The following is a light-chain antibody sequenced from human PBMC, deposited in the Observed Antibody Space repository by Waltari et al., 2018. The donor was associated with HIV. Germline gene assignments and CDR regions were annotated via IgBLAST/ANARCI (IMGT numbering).Light chain of an antibody. V-gene: IGLV2-23*02. CDR3: CSYAGSRRV. Sequence: QSALTQPASVSGSPGQSITISCTGTSSDVGSYILVSWYQQYPGKAPKLMIYEVNKRPSGISNRFSGSKSGNTASLTISGLQAEDEADYYCCSYAGSRRVFGTGTKVTVL. CDR2: EVN. CDR1: SSDVGSYIL. J-gene: IGLJ1*01.